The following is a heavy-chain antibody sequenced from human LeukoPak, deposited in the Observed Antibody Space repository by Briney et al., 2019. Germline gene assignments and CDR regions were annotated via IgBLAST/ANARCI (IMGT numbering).Heavy chain of an antibody. CDR1: GFTFSSYA. J-gene: IGHJ6*02. V-gene: IGHV3-30*04. D-gene: IGHD6-19*01. CDR3: ARSRLATLYYYYGMDV. Sequence: GGSLRLSCAASGFTFSSYAMHWVRQAPGKGLEWVAVISYDGSNKYYADSVKGRFTISRDNSKNTLYLQMNSLRAEDTAVYYCARSRLATLYYYYGMDVWGQGTTVTVSS. CDR2: ISYDGSNK.